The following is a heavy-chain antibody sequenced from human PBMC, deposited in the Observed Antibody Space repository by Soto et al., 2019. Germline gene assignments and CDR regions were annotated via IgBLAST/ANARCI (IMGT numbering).Heavy chain of an antibody. CDR3: ARDLGNRYCSSTSCSYYYYMDV. Sequence: GGSLRLSCAASGFTVSSNYMSWVRQAPGKGLEWVSVIYSGGSTYYADSVKGRFTISRDNSKNTLYLQMNSLRAEDTAVYYCARDLGNRYCSSTSCSYYYYMDVWGKGTTVTVSS. D-gene: IGHD2-2*01. J-gene: IGHJ6*03. V-gene: IGHV3-66*01. CDR1: GFTVSSNY. CDR2: IYSGGST.